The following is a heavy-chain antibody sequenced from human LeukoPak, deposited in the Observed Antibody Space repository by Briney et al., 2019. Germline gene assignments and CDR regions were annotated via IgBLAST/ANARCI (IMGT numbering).Heavy chain of an antibody. V-gene: IGHV1-2*02. CDR3: ARGSIYDSLSGNYRGFYYGMDV. CDR1: GNTFTGHH. Sequence: GASVKVSCKASGNTFTGHHIYWVRQAPGQGLEWMGWINPNSGGTKYAQQFQGRVTMTRDTSINTAYMELSRLTSDDTAVYYCARGSIYDSLSGNYRGFYYGMDVWCQGTTVSVSS. J-gene: IGHJ6*02. CDR2: INPNSGGT. D-gene: IGHD3-9*01.